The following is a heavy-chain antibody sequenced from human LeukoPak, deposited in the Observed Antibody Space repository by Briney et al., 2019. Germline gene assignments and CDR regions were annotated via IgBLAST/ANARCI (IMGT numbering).Heavy chain of an antibody. CDR3: ARGLGSGDYVANAFDF. D-gene: IGHD4-17*01. J-gene: IGHJ3*01. Sequence: GGSLRLSCAASGFTFSSYAMSWVRQAPGKGLEWVSSISGSGSYIHYADSMKGRFTISRDNAKKSVYLHMSRLRAEDTAVYYCARGLGSGDYVANAFDFWGRGTTVSVS. CDR1: GFTFSSYA. CDR2: ISGSGSYI. V-gene: IGHV3-21*01.